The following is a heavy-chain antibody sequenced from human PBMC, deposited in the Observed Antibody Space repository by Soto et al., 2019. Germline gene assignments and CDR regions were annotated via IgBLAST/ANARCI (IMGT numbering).Heavy chain of an antibody. CDR3: ARAKWELQYYFDY. Sequence: SETLSLTCAVYGGSFSGYYWSWIRQPPGKGLEWIGEINHSGSTNYNPSLKSRVTISVDTSKNQFSLKLSSVTAADTAVYYCARAKWELQYYFDYWGQGILVTVSS. V-gene: IGHV4-34*01. CDR1: GGSFSGYY. J-gene: IGHJ4*02. D-gene: IGHD1-26*01. CDR2: INHSGST.